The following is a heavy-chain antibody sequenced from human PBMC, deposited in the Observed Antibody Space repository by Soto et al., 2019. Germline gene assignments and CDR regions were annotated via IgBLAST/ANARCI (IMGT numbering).Heavy chain of an antibody. CDR1: GFTVSSNY. D-gene: IGHD3-22*01. Sequence: GGSLSLSCAASGFTVSSNYMSWVRQAPGKGLEWVSVYSGGSTYYADSVKGRFTISRDNSKNTLYLQMNSLRAEDTAVYYCARDRVESGYPEYFQHWGQGTLVTVSS. CDR3: ARDRVESGYPEYFQH. J-gene: IGHJ1*01. CDR2: YSGGST. V-gene: IGHV3-53*01.